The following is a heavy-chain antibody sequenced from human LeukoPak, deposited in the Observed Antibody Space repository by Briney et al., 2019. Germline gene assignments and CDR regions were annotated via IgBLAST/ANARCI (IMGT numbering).Heavy chain of an antibody. CDR1: GFTFGSYE. V-gene: IGHV3-48*03. CDR3: ARESTVTSVDY. Sequence: GGSLRLSCAASGFTFGSYEMNWVRQAPGKGLEWVSYISSSGSTIYYADSVQGRFTISRDNAKSSLYLQMSSLRAEDTAVYYCARESTVTSVDYWGQGTLVTVSS. CDR2: ISSSGSTI. J-gene: IGHJ4*02. D-gene: IGHD4-17*01.